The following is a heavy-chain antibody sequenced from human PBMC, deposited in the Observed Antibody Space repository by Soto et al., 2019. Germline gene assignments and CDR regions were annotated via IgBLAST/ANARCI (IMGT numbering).Heavy chain of an antibody. CDR3: ARDFAYFDS. CDR1: GGSFKSGSYS. Sequence: QVQLQESGPGLVKPSETLSLTCTVSGGSFKSGSYSWSWIRQPPGKGLEWIGYVYHTGRTSYTPSLNSRVSISIDTSKNKFSLNLDSVPAAVTAVYFCARDFAYFDSWGQGTLVTVSS. CDR2: VYHTGRT. V-gene: IGHV4-61*01. J-gene: IGHJ4*02. D-gene: IGHD3-3*01.